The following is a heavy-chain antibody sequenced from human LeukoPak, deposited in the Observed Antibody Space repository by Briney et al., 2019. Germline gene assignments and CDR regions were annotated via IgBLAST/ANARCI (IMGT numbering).Heavy chain of an antibody. J-gene: IGHJ4*02. CDR2: INHSGST. CDR1: GYSISSGFY. Sequence: SETLSLTCTVSGYSISSGFYWGWIRQPPGKGLEWIGEINHSGSTNYNPSLKSRVTISVDTSKNQFSLKLSSVTAADTAVYYCARHRSGSSMFNYWGQGTLVTVSS. V-gene: IGHV4-38-2*02. D-gene: IGHD3-10*01. CDR3: ARHRSGSSMFNY.